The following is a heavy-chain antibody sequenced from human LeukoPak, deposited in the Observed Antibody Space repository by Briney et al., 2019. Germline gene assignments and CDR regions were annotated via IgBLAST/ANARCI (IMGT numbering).Heavy chain of an antibody. V-gene: IGHV3-30*02. CDR3: ARGPFWSGTYYFYMDV. Sequence: GSLRLSCAASGFTFSSYAMHWVRQGPGKGLEWVALIRYDGGSIKYGDSMKGRFTISRDNSKDTLYLQMNSLRPDDTAVYYCARGPFWSGTYYFYMDVWGKGTTVTVSS. D-gene: IGHD3-3*01. J-gene: IGHJ6*03. CDR1: GFTFSSYA. CDR2: IRYDGGSI.